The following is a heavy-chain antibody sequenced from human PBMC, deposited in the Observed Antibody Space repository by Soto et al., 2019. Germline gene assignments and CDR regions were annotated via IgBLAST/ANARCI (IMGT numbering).Heavy chain of an antibody. V-gene: IGHV4-59*01. J-gene: IGHJ5*02. CDR1: GGSISSYY. Sequence: ETLSLTCTVSGGSISSYYWSWIRQPPGKGLEWIGYIYYSGSTNYNPSLKSRVTISVDTSKNQFSLKLSSVTAADTAVYYCARSISGSYYPGGWFDPWGQGTLVTVSS. CDR2: IYYSGST. CDR3: ARSISGSYYPGGWFDP. D-gene: IGHD1-26*01.